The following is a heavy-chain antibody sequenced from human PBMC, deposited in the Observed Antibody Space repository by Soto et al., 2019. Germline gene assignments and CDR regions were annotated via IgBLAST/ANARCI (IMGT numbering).Heavy chain of an antibody. V-gene: IGHV3-53*01. J-gene: IGHJ6*02. D-gene: IGHD2-2*01. Sequence: PGGSLRLSCAASGFTVSSNYMSWVRQAPGKGLEWVSVIYSGGSTYYADSVKGRFTISRDNSKNTLYLQMNSLRAEDTAVYYCAREKEYQLLGRYYYYGMDVWGQGTTVTVS. CDR1: GFTVSSNY. CDR2: IYSGGST. CDR3: AREKEYQLLGRYYYYGMDV.